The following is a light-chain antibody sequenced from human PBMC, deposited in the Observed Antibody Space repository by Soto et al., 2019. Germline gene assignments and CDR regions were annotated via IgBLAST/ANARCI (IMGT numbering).Light chain of an antibody. CDR3: QVWDSSREV. CDR2: YDS. Sequence: SYELTQPPSVSVAPGKTARITCGGNNIGSKSVHWYQQKPGQAPVLVIYYDSDRPSGIPERFSGSNSGNTATLTISRVEAGDEADYYSQVWDSSREVFGGGTKLTVL. V-gene: IGLV3-21*04. J-gene: IGLJ2*01. CDR1: NIGSKS.